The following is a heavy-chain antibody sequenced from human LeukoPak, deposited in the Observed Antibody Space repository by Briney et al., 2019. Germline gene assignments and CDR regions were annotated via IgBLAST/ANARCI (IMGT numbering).Heavy chain of an antibody. J-gene: IGHJ5*02. CDR1: GGSISSGGYY. CDR3: ARDPYGSGSSWFDP. D-gene: IGHD3-10*01. V-gene: IGHV4-31*03. CDR2: IYYSGST. Sequence: PSETLSLTCTVSGGSISSGGYYWSWIRQHPGKGLEWIGYIYYSGSTYYNPSLKSRVTISVDTSKNQFSLKLSSVTAADTAVYYCARDPYGSGSSWFDPWGQGTLVTVSS.